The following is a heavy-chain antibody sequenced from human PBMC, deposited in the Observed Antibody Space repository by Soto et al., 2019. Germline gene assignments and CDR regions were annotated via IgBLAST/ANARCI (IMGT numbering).Heavy chain of an antibody. Sequence: QVQLQESGPGLVKPSGTLSLTCAVSGGSISSSNWWSWVRQPPGKGLEWIGEIYHSGSTNYNPSLKSRVTISVDKSKNQISLKLSSVTAADTAVYYCARDRKWIQLDYYYGMDVWGQGTTVTVSS. V-gene: IGHV4-4*02. CDR2: IYHSGST. D-gene: IGHD1-1*01. CDR3: ARDRKWIQLDYYYGMDV. J-gene: IGHJ6*02. CDR1: GGSISSSNW.